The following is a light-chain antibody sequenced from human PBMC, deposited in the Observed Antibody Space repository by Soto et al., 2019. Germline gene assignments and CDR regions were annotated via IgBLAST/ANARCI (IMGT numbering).Light chain of an antibody. CDR3: CSYAGSSVVV. CDR2: EVS. J-gene: IGLJ2*01. Sequence: QSALTQPASVSGSPGESITISCTGTSSDVGSYKLVSWYQQHPGKAPKLMIYEVSKRPSGVSNRFSGSKSGNTASLTISGLQAEDEADYYCCSYAGSSVVVFGGGTQLTVL. CDR1: SSDVGSYKL. V-gene: IGLV2-23*02.